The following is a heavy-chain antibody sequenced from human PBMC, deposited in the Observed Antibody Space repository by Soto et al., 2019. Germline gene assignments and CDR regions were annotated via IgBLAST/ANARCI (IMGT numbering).Heavy chain of an antibody. CDR1: GGSISSSSYY. CDR2: IYYSGST. Sequence: KASETLSLTCTVSGGSISSSSYYWGWIRQPPGKGLEWIGSIYYSGSTYYNPSLKSRVTISVDTSKNQFSLKLSSVTAADTAVYYCARCLYYDILTGYYWDYYGMDVWGQGTTVTVSS. CDR3: ARCLYYDILTGYYWDYYGMDV. V-gene: IGHV4-39*01. D-gene: IGHD3-9*01. J-gene: IGHJ6*02.